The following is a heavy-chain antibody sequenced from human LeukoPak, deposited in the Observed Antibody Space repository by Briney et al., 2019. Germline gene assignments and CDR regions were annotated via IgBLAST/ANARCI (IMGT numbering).Heavy chain of an antibody. Sequence: SETLSLTCTVSGGSLSCHNWSWIRQPPGKRLEWIGYVSYTGRTKYNPSLQSRVTISIDTSKSQFSLKLTSGTSADTAVYSCARLLDNDIRGDTDTLNVWAQGTTVIVSS. J-gene: IGHJ3*01. V-gene: IGHV4-59*11. D-gene: IGHD3-22*01. CDR1: GGSLSCHN. CDR2: VSYTGRT. CDR3: ARLLDNDIRGDTDTLNV.